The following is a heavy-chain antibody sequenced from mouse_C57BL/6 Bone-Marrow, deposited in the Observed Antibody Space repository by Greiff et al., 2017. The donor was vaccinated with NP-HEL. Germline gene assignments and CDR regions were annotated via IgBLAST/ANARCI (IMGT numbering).Heavy chain of an antibody. CDR2: IDPSDSYT. Sequence: VQLQQSGAELVMPGASVKLSCKASGYTFTSYWMHWVKQRPGQGLEWIGEIDPSDSYTNYNQKFKGKSTLTVDKSSSTAYMQLSSLTSDDSAVYYCAIYDYDFHFDYWGQGTTLTVSS. CDR1: GYTFTSYW. V-gene: IGHV1-69*01. D-gene: IGHD2-4*01. CDR3: AIYDYDFHFDY. J-gene: IGHJ2*01.